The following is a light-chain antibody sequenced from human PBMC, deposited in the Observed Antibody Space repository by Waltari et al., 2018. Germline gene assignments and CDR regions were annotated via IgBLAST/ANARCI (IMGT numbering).Light chain of an antibody. V-gene: IGKV3-20*01. CDR1: QRVSRT. J-gene: IGKJ1*01. CDR3: QKYGTLPAT. CDR2: DAS. Sequence: EIVLTQSPGTLSLSPGERATLSCRASQRVSRTLAWYQQKPGQAPRLLIYDASSRATGIPDRFSGSGSGTDFSLTISRLEPEDFVVYYCQKYGTLPATFGQGTKVEIK.